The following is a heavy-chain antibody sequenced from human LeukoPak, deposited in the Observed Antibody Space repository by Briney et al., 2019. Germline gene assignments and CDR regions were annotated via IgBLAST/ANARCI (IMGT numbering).Heavy chain of an antibody. D-gene: IGHD3-22*01. J-gene: IGHJ4*02. Sequence: GASVKVSCKASGYTFTGYYMHWVRQAPGQGLEWMGWINPNSGGTNYAQKFQGRVTMTRDTSISTAYMELSRLRSGDTAVYYCARVPYYYDSSGYYGQEDYWGQGTLVTVSS. CDR2: INPNSGGT. V-gene: IGHV1-2*02. CDR1: GYTFTGYY. CDR3: ARVPYYYDSSGYYGQEDY.